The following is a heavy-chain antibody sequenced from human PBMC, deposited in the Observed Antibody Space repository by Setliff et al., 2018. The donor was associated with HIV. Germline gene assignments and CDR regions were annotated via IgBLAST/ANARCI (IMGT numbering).Heavy chain of an antibody. V-gene: IGHV4-4*07. CDR2: VHSTGTT. CDR3: ARGGAVSADFDS. CDR1: GGSFSTYY. D-gene: IGHD3-16*01. Sequence: SETLSLTCTASGGSFSTYYWSWIRQPAGEGLEYIGRVHSTGTTIYNPSLKSRVTMSVDTSKNQLSLKLNSVTAADTAVYFCARGGAVSADFDSWGQGTLVTVSS. J-gene: IGHJ5*01.